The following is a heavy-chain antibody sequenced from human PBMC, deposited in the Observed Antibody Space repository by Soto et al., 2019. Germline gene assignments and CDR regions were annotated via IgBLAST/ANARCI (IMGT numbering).Heavy chain of an antibody. Sequence: QVQLVQSGAEVKEPGASVKVSCKASGYTFSSYGMHWVRQAPGQRLEWMGWINVGNGNTAYSQKFQGRVTITRDTTASTAYMELSSLPSEDTAVYYCARQDAFDVWGQGTMVTVSS. CDR1: GYTFSSYG. V-gene: IGHV1-3*01. J-gene: IGHJ3*01. CDR3: ARQDAFDV. CDR2: INVGNGNT.